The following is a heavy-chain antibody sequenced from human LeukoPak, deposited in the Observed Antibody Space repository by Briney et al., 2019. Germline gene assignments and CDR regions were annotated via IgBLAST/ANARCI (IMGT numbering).Heavy chain of an antibody. D-gene: IGHD4-11*01. J-gene: IGHJ6*03. CDR3: ARGPTVTSARHYYYYYMDV. Sequence: PSETLSLTCTVSGGSISSSSYYWSWIRQPPGKGLEWIGYIYYSGSTNYNPSLKSRVTISVDTSKNQFSLKLSSVTAADTAVYYCARGPTVTSARHYYYYYMDVWGKGTTVTVSS. CDR2: IYYSGST. V-gene: IGHV4-61*01. CDR1: GGSISSSSYY.